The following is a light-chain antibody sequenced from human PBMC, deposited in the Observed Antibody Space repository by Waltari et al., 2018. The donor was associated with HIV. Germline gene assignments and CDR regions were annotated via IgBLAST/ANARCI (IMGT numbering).Light chain of an antibody. Sequence: DIQMTQSPSTLSASVGTRVTITCRASQTISSRLAWYQQKPGKAPRLLIYKAPDLETGVPSTFSGSGSGTEFTLTISSLQPDDFASYYCQQYYSDPYTFGQGTKLEIK. J-gene: IGKJ2*01. CDR3: QQYYSDPYT. CDR1: QTISSR. V-gene: IGKV1-5*03. CDR2: KAP.